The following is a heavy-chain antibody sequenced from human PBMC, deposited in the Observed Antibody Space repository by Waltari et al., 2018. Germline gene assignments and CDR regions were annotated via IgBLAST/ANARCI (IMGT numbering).Heavy chain of an antibody. J-gene: IGHJ6*02. V-gene: IGHV3-13*01. CDR3: ARAVGSGWYGDYYYGMDV. CDR1: GFTFSSYA. D-gene: IGHD6-19*01. Sequence: EVQLVESGGGLVQPGGSLRLSCAASGFTFSSYAMHWVRQPKGKGLEWGSAIGTPVDTSYPGSVKGRFTISRENAKNSLYLQMNSLRAGDTAVYYCARAVGSGWYGDYYYGMDVWGQGTTVTVSS. CDR2: IGTPVDT.